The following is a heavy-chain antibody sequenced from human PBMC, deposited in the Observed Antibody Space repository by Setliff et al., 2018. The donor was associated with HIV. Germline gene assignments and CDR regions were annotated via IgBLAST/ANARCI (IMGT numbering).Heavy chain of an antibody. V-gene: IGHV4-38-2*02. CDR3: ARASWLVAVRFFDF. CDR1: HDSISRDYY. D-gene: IGHD3-3*01. J-gene: IGHJ6*04. CDR2: IYYTGST. Sequence: SETLSLTCTVSHDSISRDYYWAWIRQPPGKGLEWIGAIYYTGSTYYNPSLRSRVTISVDTSKNQFSLKLSSVTAADTAVYYCARASWLVAVRFFDFWGGGTTVTVSS.